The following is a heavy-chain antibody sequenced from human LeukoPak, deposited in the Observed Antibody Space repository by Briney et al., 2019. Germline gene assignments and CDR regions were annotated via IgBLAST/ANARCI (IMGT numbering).Heavy chain of an antibody. V-gene: IGHV1-69*13. CDR1: GGTFSSYA. J-gene: IGHJ6*03. CDR3: ASGSVGNFWSGYGGYYYYMDV. Sequence: SVKVSCKASGGTFSSYAISWVRQAPGQGLEWMGGIIPIFGTANYAQKFQGRVTITADESTSTAYMELSSLRSEDTAVYYCASGSVGNFWSGYGGYYYYMDVWGKGTTVTVSS. D-gene: IGHD3-3*01. CDR2: IIPIFGTA.